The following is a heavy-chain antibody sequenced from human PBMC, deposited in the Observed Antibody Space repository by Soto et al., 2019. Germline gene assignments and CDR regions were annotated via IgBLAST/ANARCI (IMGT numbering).Heavy chain of an antibody. CDR3: AKDVAGWLQLNDAFDI. D-gene: IGHD5-12*01. CDR1: GFTFSTYG. Sequence: GGSLRLSCAASGFTFSTYGMHWVRQAPGKGLEWVAVISYGGSNKYYADSVKGRFAISRDNSKNMLYLQMNSLRTEDTAMYYCAKDVAGWLQLNDAFDIWGQGTMVTVSS. J-gene: IGHJ3*02. V-gene: IGHV3-30*18. CDR2: ISYGGSNK.